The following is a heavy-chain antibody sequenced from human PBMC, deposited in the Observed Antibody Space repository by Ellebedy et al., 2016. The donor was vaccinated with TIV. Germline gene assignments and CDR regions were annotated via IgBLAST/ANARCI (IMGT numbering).Heavy chain of an antibody. CDR3: AKDRDTYCGGDCHYYFDY. CDR1: GFTFSSYA. D-gene: IGHD2-21*01. CDR2: ISGSGGST. J-gene: IGHJ4*02. V-gene: IGHV3-23*01. Sequence: GESLKISXAASGFTFSSYAMSWVRQAPGKGLEWVSAISGSGGSTYYADSVKGRFTISRDNSKNTLYLQMNSLRAEDTAVYYCAKDRDTYCGGDCHYYFDYWGQGTLVTVSS.